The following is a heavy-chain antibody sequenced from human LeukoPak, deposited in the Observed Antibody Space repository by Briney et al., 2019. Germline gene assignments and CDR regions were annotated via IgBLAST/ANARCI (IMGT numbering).Heavy chain of an antibody. CDR3: ARGSGYYTAFDY. CDR2: ISAYNGNT. V-gene: IGHV1-18*01. CDR1: GYTFTSYG. Sequence: SVKVSCKASGYTFTSYGISWVRQAPGHTFQWMGWISAYNGNTNYAQKFQGRVTMTTDTSTSTAYMELRSLRSDDTAVYSCARGSGYYTAFDYWGQGTLVTVSS. J-gene: IGHJ4*02. D-gene: IGHD3-3*01.